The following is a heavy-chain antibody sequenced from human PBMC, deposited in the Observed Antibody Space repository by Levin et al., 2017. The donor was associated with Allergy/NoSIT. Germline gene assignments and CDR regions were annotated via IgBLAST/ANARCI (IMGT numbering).Heavy chain of an antibody. CDR3: TTDWGIGHTWIRAFDL. V-gene: IGHV3-15*01. D-gene: IGHD1-1*01. CDR1: GFRFSDAY. Sequence: GGSLRLSCEASGFRFSDAYMTWVRQAPGKGLEWVGRIKKIKDGGTRDYAAPVKGRFTISRDDSKNTLYLQMNSLKTEDTAFYYCTTDWGIGHTWIRAFDLWGQGTMVTVSS. CDR2: IKKIKDGGTR. J-gene: IGHJ3*01.